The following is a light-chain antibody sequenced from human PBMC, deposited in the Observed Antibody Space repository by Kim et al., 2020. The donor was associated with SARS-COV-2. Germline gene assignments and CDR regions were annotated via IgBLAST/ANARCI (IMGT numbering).Light chain of an antibody. CDR2: GKN. Sequence: SSELTQDPAVSVALGQTVRITCQGDSLRSYYATWYQQKPGQAPIVVIYGKNNRPSGIPDRFSGSSSGNTTSLTITGTQAGDEADYYCTSRDSNDNVVFG. CDR3: TSRDSNDNVV. J-gene: IGLJ2*01. CDR1: SLRSYY. V-gene: IGLV3-19*01.